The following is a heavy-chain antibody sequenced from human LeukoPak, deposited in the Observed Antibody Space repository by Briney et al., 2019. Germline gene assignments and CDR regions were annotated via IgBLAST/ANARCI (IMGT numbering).Heavy chain of an antibody. D-gene: IGHD6-19*01. CDR1: GFTFRNYG. J-gene: IGHJ4*02. CDR2: INGEGDTT. Sequence: GGSLRLSCAASGFTFRNYGMSWVRQAPGKGLEWVSTINGEGDTTYYADSVQGRCTISRDNSKNTMYLQMNSLRAEDTAVYYCAKDRRIAVAGPRDWGQGTLVTVSS. CDR3: AKDRRIAVAGPRD. V-gene: IGHV3-23*01.